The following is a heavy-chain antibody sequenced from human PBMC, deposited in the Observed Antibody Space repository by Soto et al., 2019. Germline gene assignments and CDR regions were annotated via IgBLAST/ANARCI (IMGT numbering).Heavy chain of an antibody. V-gene: IGHV4-39*01. CDR3: ARGLEAADAFDY. D-gene: IGHD6-13*01. Sequence: QLQLQESGPGLVKPSETLSLTCTVSGGSISSSSYYWGWVRQPPGKGLEWIGSIYYSVSTSYNPSLKSRVAISVDTSNNQFSLKLSSVPAADTAVYYCARGLEAADAFDYWGQVTLVTVSS. CDR2: IYYSVST. CDR1: GGSISSSSYY. J-gene: IGHJ4*02.